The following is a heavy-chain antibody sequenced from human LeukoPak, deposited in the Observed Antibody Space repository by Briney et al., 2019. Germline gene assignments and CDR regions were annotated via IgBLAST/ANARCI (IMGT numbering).Heavy chain of an antibody. V-gene: IGHV1-24*01. CDR2: FDPEDGET. CDR3: ATLDSGELLQYYFDY. Sequence: ASVNVSCKVSGYTLTELSMHWVRQAPGKGLEWMGGFDPEDGETIYAQKFQGRVTMTEDTSTDTAYMELSSLRSEDTAVYYCATLDSGELLQYYFDYWGQGTLVTVSS. D-gene: IGHD1-26*01. CDR1: GYTLTELS. J-gene: IGHJ4*02.